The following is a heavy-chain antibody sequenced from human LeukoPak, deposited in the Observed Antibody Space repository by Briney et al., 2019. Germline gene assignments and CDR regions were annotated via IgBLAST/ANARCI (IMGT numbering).Heavy chain of an antibody. J-gene: IGHJ4*02. CDR3: AKDYCGGDCYHFDY. Sequence: GGSLRLSCAASGITFSSYSMNWVRQAPGKGLEWVSSISSSSSYIYYADSVKGRFTISRDNAKNSLYLQMNSLRAEDTAVYYCAKDYCGGDCYHFDYWGQGTLVTVSS. D-gene: IGHD2-21*02. V-gene: IGHV3-21*04. CDR1: GITFSSYS. CDR2: ISSSSSYI.